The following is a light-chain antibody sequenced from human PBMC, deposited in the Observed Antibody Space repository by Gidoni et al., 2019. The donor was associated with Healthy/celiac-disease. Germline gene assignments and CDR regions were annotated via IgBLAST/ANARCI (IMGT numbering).Light chain of an antibody. Sequence: QSVLTPPPSVSGAPGQRVTISCTGSSSTIGAGYDVPWYQQLQGTAPKLLSYGNSNRPSGVPDRFSGYKSGTSASLAITGIQAVDEADYYCQSDDSSLSGVVFGGGTKLTVL. CDR2: GNS. V-gene: IGLV1-40*01. J-gene: IGLJ2*01. CDR3: QSDDSSLSGVV. CDR1: SSTIGAGYD.